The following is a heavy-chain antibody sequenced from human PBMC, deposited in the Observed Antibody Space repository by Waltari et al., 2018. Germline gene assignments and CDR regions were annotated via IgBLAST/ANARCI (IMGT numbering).Heavy chain of an antibody. CDR1: GFTVRSNY. Sequence: ELQLVETGGGLVRPGVSLRLSCSATGFTVRSNYIHWVRQAPGKGPEWLSVIYSGGSTDYADSVKGRFTISRDNSKNTLYLQMDSLTAEDTAIYYCARGAFRAYQPLLYFDYWGLGTPVTVSS. CDR3: ARGAFRAYQPLLYFDY. CDR2: IYSGGST. V-gene: IGHV3-53*02. J-gene: IGHJ4*02. D-gene: IGHD2-15*01.